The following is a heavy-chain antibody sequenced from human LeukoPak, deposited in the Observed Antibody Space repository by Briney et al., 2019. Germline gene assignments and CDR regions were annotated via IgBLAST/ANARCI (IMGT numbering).Heavy chain of an antibody. D-gene: IGHD6-6*01. Sequence: QPGGSLRLSCAASGFTFSSHTMSWVRQAPGKGLEWVSGISGSGVNTYYANSVKGRFTISRDKFMNTLYLQMNSLRAEDTAVYYCARGRGLPVRPPNEGFLDYWGRGTLVTVSS. CDR3: ARGRGLPVRPPNEGFLDY. CDR1: GFTFSSHT. J-gene: IGHJ4*02. V-gene: IGHV3-23*01. CDR2: ISGSGVNT.